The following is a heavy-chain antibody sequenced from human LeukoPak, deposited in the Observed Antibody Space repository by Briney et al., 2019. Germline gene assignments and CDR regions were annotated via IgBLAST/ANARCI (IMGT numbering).Heavy chain of an antibody. CDR3: ARASGDYTRWHYYYYYYMDV. Sequence: KPSETLSLTCADSGGSFSGYYWSWIRQPPGEGLERIGEINHSGSAHYNPSLKSRVTISVDTSKHQFSLKLSSVTAADTAVYYCARASGDYTRWHYYYYYYMDVWGKGTTVTVSS. J-gene: IGHJ6*03. CDR1: GGSFSGYY. CDR2: INHSGSA. V-gene: IGHV4-34*01. D-gene: IGHD4-17*01.